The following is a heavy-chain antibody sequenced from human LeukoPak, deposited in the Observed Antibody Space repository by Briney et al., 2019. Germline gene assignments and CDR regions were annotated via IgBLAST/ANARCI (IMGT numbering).Heavy chain of an antibody. CDR3: AKGGGSYSYGYWGIDY. CDR2: ISYDGSNK. Sequence: GGSLRLSCAASGFTFSSYGMHWVRQAPGKGLEWVAVISYDGSNKYYADSVKGRFTISRDNSKNTLYLQMNSLRAEDTAVYYCAKGGGSYSYGYWGIDYWGQGTLVTVSS. D-gene: IGHD5-18*01. V-gene: IGHV3-30*18. CDR1: GFTFSSYG. J-gene: IGHJ4*02.